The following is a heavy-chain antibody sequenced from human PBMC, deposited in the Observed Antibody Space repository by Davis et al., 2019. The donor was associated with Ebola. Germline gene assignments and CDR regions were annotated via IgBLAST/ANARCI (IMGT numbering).Heavy chain of an antibody. CDR2: INAGDGDT. CDR1: GYIFNNHP. D-gene: IGHD6-19*01. CDR3: ARGRNGGWDFDY. Sequence: AASVKVSCKASGYIFNNHPIHWVRQAPGQRPEWMGWINAGDGDTKFSHNFQGRVTFSRDTSASVAYMELRSLTSDDTAEYYCARGRNGGWDFDYWGQGTRVTVSS. V-gene: IGHV1-3*01. J-gene: IGHJ4*02.